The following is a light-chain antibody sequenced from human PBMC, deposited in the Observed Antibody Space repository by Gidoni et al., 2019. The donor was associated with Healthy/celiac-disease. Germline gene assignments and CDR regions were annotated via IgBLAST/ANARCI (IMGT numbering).Light chain of an antibody. CDR3: EQSYSTPLT. V-gene: IGKV1-39*01. CDR2: AAS. Sequence: DMQMTQSPSSLSASVGDRVNITCRASQSISSYLNLYQQKPGKAPTPQLYAASRLQSGVPSRSSGSGSGTDLSLTLSSLEPEDFATYYCEQSYSTPLTFGGGTKVEIK. J-gene: IGKJ4*01. CDR1: QSISSY.